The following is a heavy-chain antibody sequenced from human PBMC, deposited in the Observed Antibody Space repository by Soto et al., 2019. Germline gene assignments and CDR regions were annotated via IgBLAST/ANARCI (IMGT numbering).Heavy chain of an antibody. CDR1: GYTFTSYA. CDR3: NLEVGVNWFDP. Sequence: ASVKVSCKASGYTFTSYAMHWVRQAPGQRLEWMGWINAANGNTKYSQKFQGRVTITRDTSATTAYMELSSLRSEDTAVYYCNLEVGVNWFDPWGQGTLVTVSS. CDR2: INAANGNT. V-gene: IGHV1-3*01. J-gene: IGHJ5*02. D-gene: IGHD2-2*01.